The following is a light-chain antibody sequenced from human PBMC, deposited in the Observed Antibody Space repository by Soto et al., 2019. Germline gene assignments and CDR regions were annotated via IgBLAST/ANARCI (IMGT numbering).Light chain of an antibody. V-gene: IGLV1-51*01. J-gene: IGLJ1*01. CDR2: DDN. Sequence: QSLLTQPPSVSAAPGQKVTISCSGSSSNIGGNSVSWYQQLPGTAPKLLIYDDNKRPSGIPDRFSGSKSGTSATLSITGFQTGDEADYYCGSWDSSLSAYVVGTGTKVTVL. CDR3: GSWDSSLSAYV. CDR1: SSNIGGNS.